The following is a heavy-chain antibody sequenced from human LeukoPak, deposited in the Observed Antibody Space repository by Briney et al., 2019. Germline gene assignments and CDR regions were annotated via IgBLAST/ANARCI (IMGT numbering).Heavy chain of an antibody. J-gene: IGHJ4*02. Sequence: GGSLRLSCAASGFTFSNYSMNWVRQAPGKGLEWVSYITSSSTVYYADSVKGRFTISRDNAKNSLFLQMNSLRAEDTAVYYCARDYCSGPKCYFIDYWGQGALVTVSS. CDR3: ARDYCSGPKCYFIDY. D-gene: IGHD2-15*01. CDR2: ITSSSTV. V-gene: IGHV3-48*04. CDR1: GFTFSNYS.